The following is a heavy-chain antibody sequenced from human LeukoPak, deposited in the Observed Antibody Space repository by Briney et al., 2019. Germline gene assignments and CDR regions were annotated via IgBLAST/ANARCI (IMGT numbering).Heavy chain of an antibody. Sequence: GGSLRLSCAASGFSVSTNYMNWVRQAPGKGLEWVSIIYSGSSTYYTDSVKGRFTISRDNSRNTLYLHMTNLRAEDTAVYYCARVGDHYHWYLDLWGRGSLLTVSS. D-gene: IGHD3-10*01. J-gene: IGHJ2*01. V-gene: IGHV3-53*01. CDR2: IYSGSST. CDR3: ARVGDHYHWYLDL. CDR1: GFSVSTNY.